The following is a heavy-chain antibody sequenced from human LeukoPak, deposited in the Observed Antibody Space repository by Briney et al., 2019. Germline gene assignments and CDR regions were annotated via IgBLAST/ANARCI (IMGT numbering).Heavy chain of an antibody. V-gene: IGHV4-39*01. CDR3: ARQHLDSGWRCYGDLWGRGNFHHVFSGSASAPTVYY. D-gene: IGHD6-19*01. Sequence: PSETLSLTCTGSGASISGTTYYGGSFRQPPRKGLEWIGSTYYSGNTYYNPSLKSRVTISVDTSKNQFSLELTSGAAADTATYYCARQHLDSGWRCYGDLWGRGNFHHVFSGSASAPTVYY. CDR1: GASISGTTYY. CDR2: TYYSGNT. J-gene: IGHJ6*01.